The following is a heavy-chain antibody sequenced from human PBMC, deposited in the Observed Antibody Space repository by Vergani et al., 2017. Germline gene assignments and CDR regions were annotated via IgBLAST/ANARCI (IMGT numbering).Heavy chain of an antibody. CDR3: ARGPLNAPFDY. CDR1: GFTFSSYD. Sequence: EVQLVESGGGLVQPGGSLRLSCAASGFTFSSYDMHWVRQATGKGLEWVSAIGTAGYTYYPGSVKGRFTISRENDKNSLYLQMNSLRAEDTAVYYCARGPLNAPFDYWGQGTLVTVS. CDR2: IGTAGYT. V-gene: IGHV3-13*01. J-gene: IGHJ4*02. D-gene: IGHD2-2*01.